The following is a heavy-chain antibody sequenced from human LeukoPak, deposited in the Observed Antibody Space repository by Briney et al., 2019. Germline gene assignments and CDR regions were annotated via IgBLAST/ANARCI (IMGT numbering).Heavy chain of an antibody. J-gene: IGHJ3*02. V-gene: IGHV3-23*01. D-gene: IGHD1-26*01. CDR1: GFTFSNYA. CDR3: AKDQEDSGDTDAFDI. CDR2: ISGSGGST. Sequence: PGGSLRLSCAASGFTFSNYAMSWVRQAPGKGLEWVSGISGSGGSTYYADSVKGRFTISRDNSKNTLYLQMNSLRAEDTAVYYCAKDQEDSGDTDAFDIWGQGTMVTVSS.